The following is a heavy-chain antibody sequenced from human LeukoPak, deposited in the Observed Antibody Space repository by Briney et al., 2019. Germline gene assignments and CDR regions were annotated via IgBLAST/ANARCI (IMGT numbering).Heavy chain of an antibody. Sequence: PGGSLRLSCVVSGVTFSQSWMHWVRQVPGKGLVWVSRINTDGRNTIYADSVKGRFTISRDNSKNTLYLQMNSLRAEDTAVYYCAKGEVLRYFDWFDYWGQGTLVTVSS. J-gene: IGHJ5*01. D-gene: IGHD3-9*01. CDR2: INTDGRNT. CDR3: AKGEVLRYFDWFDY. V-gene: IGHV3-74*01. CDR1: GVTFSQSW.